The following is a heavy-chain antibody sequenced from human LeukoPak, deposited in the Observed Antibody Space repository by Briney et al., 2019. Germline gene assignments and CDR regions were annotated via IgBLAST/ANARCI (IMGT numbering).Heavy chain of an antibody. V-gene: IGHV4/OR15-8*01. D-gene: IGHD3-16*02. J-gene: IGHJ4*02. CDR2: IHRDGRI. Sequence: SETLSLTCDVSGGSIDSTNWWNWVRQPPGKGLEWIGEIHRDGRINYNPSLKSRVTLSVDKSKNQFSLRLNSVTAADTAMYYCARSHDHLWGNYPDYWGQGTLVTVSS. CDR3: ARSHDHLWGNYPDY. CDR1: GGSIDSTNW.